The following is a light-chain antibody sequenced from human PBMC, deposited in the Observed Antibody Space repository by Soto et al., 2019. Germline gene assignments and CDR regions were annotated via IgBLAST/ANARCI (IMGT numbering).Light chain of an antibody. Sequence: EIVMTQSPATLSVSPGERATLSCRASQSVSSNLAWYQQKPGQAPRLLIYGASTGATGIPARFSGSGSGTEFTLTIGSLQSEDFAVYYCQQYNNWPLTFGGGTKVDI. V-gene: IGKV3-15*01. J-gene: IGKJ4*01. CDR2: GAS. CDR1: QSVSSN. CDR3: QQYNNWPLT.